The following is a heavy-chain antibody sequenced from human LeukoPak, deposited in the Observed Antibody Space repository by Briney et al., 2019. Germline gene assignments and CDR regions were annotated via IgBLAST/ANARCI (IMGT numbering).Heavy chain of an antibody. J-gene: IGHJ4*02. D-gene: IGHD3-22*01. V-gene: IGHV1-2*02. CDR2: VNPHSGGT. Sequence: PLASVKVSCKASGYTFTDYYIHWVRQAPGHGLEWMGWVNPHSGGTNFAQRFRGRVTLTRDTSVTTAYMELSRLRSDDTAVYYCARDPRGSSDSSGYSYYFDYWGQGTLVTVSS. CDR1: GYTFTDYY. CDR3: ARDPRGSSDSSGYSYYFDY.